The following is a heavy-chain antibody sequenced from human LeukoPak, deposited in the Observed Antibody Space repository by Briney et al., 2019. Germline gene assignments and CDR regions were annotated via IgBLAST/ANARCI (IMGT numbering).Heavy chain of an antibody. D-gene: IGHD1-26*01. Sequence: PSETLSLTCTGYGFSISSYYWSWIRQPPGKELEWIGYIYYSRSTNYNPSLKSRVTISVDTSKSQFSLKLSSVAAADTAVYYCVRHKNGGTYPIYCWGHGTLVTVSS. CDR1: GFSISSYY. CDR3: VRHKNGGTYPIYC. V-gene: IGHV4-59*08. J-gene: IGHJ4*01. CDR2: IYYSRST.